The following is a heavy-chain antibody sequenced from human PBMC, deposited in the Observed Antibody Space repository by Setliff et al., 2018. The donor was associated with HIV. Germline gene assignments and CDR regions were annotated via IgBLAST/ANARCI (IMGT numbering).Heavy chain of an antibody. J-gene: IGHJ4*02. CDR3: ASGSGYCKNGVCYIGVHRTPDKYYFDS. V-gene: IGHV1-69*05. Sequence: SVKVSCKASGDTFSNSLVTWVRQAPGQGLEWMGGIIPLFGTANYAQKFQGRVTMTTEEPMTTAYLELSSLRSQYTAVYYCASGSGYCKNGVCYIGVHRTPDKYYFDSWGQGALVTVSS. D-gene: IGHD2-8*01. CDR2: IIPLFGTA. CDR1: GDTFSNSL.